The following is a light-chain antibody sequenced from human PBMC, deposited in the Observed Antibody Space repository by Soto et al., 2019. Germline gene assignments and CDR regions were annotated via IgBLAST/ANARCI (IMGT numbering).Light chain of an antibody. CDR3: QSYDISLNAWV. Sequence: QFVLTQPPSVSGAPGQRVTISCSGSSSNIGAEYDVHWYQQLPGTAPKVLIYGNSNRPSGVPDRFSGSKSGTSASLAITGLQAADEADYYCQSYDISLNAWVLGGGTKVTVL. CDR1: SSNIGAEYD. J-gene: IGLJ3*02. V-gene: IGLV1-40*01. CDR2: GNS.